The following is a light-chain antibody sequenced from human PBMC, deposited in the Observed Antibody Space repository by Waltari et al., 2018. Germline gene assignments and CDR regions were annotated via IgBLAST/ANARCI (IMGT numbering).Light chain of an antibody. CDR1: QNINNW. CDR2: SAS. J-gene: IGKJ4*01. Sequence: DIQMTQSPSTLAASVGDRITITCRARQNINNWLAWYQQKPGKAPKLLIYSASTLQSGVPSRFSGSGSGTDFTLTISSLQPEDFATYYCQQSYDTPLTFGGGTRVEIK. V-gene: IGKV1-39*01. CDR3: QQSYDTPLT.